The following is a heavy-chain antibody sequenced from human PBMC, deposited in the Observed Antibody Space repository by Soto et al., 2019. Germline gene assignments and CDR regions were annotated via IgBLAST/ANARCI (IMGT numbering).Heavy chain of an antibody. Sequence: GESLKISCKGSGYSFTSYWIGWVRQMPGKGLEWMGIIYPGDSDTRYSPSFQGQVTISADKSFSTAYLQWSSLKASDTAMYYCARQLSSSAPVPNYYYYYGMDVWGQGTTVTVSS. J-gene: IGHJ6*02. CDR3: ARQLSSSAPVPNYYYYYGMDV. D-gene: IGHD6-6*01. CDR2: IYPGDSDT. CDR1: GYSFTSYW. V-gene: IGHV5-51*01.